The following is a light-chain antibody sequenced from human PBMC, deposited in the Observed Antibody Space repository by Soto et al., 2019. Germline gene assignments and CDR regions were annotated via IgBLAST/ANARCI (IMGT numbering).Light chain of an antibody. J-gene: IGKJ5*01. Sequence: IPMTQSPSSLSASVRDRVTIPCRASQSISNFLNWYQQTPGKAPKLLISTASTLQTGVPSRFDGSGSGTDFTLTINNLQPEDFATYYCQQSYSTSITFGQVTRLEIK. CDR3: QQSYSTSIT. CDR1: QSISNF. CDR2: TAS. V-gene: IGKV1-39*01.